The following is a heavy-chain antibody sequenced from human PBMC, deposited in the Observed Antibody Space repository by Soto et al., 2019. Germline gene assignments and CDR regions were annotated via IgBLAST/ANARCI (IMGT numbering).Heavy chain of an antibody. J-gene: IGHJ6*02. D-gene: IGHD3-22*01. CDR3: ARDTYYYDSSGYYYNGMDV. V-gene: IGHV1-18*04. Sequence: QVQLVQSGAEVKKPGASVKVSCKASGYTFTSYGISWVRQAPGQGLEWMGWISAYNGNTNYAQKLQGRVTMTTDTSTSTAYMELRILRSDDTAVYYCARDTYYYDSSGYYYNGMDVWGQGTTVTVSS. CDR1: GYTFTSYG. CDR2: ISAYNGNT.